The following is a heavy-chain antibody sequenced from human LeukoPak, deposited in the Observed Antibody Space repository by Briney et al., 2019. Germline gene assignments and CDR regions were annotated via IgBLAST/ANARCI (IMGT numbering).Heavy chain of an antibody. V-gene: IGHV4-39*01. CDR1: GGSISSSSYY. CDR2: IYYSGST. Sequence: PSETLSLTCTVSGGSISSSSYYWGWIRQPPGKGLEWIGSIYYSGSTYYNPSLKSRVTISVDTSKNQFSLKLSSVTAADTAVYYCATLHYYDSSGYYYLDYWGRGTLVTVSS. CDR3: ATLHYYDSSGYYYLDY. J-gene: IGHJ4*02. D-gene: IGHD3-22*01.